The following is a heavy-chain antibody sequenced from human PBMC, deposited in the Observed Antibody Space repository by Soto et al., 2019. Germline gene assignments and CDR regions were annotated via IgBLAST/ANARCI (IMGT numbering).Heavy chain of an antibody. D-gene: IGHD3-9*01. CDR3: ARTSVLRYFDWSLNWFDP. Sequence: QVQLVQSGAEVKKPGASVKVSCKASGYTFTSYGISWVRQAPGQGLEWMGWISAYNGNTNYAQKLQGRVTMTTDTSTSTAYMELRSLRSDDTAVYYCARTSVLRYFDWSLNWFDPWGQGTLVTVSS. CDR2: ISAYNGNT. J-gene: IGHJ5*02. CDR1: GYTFTSYG. V-gene: IGHV1-18*01.